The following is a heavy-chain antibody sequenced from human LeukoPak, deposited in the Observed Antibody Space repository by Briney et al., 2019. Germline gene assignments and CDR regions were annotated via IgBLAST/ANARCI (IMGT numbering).Heavy chain of an antibody. CDR2: IKLDGSEK. D-gene: IGHD6-6*01. J-gene: IGHJ5*02. CDR1: GFTISSYW. Sequence: GGSLRLSCAASGFTISSYWMSWVRQAPGKGLEWVANIKLDGSEKYYVDSVKGRFTISRDNAKNSLYLQMNSLRAEDTAVYYCARIGSSSYWFDPWGQGTLVTVSS. CDR3: ARIGSSSYWFDP. V-gene: IGHV3-7*01.